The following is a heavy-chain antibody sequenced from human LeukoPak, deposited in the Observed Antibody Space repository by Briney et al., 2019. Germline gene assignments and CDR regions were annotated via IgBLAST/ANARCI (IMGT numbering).Heavy chain of an antibody. CDR1: GYTFATNW. Sequence: GESLKISCKGVGYTFATNWIGWVRQMPGKGLEWMGIIYPGDSDTRYSPSFQGQVTISADKSISTAYLQWSSLKASDTAMYYCAIPSRGFDYWGQGTLVTVSS. CDR3: AIPSRGFDY. V-gene: IGHV5-51*01. J-gene: IGHJ4*02. CDR2: IYPGDSDT.